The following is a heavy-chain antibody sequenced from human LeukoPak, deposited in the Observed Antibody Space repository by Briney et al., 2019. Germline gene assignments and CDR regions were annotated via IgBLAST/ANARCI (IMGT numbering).Heavy chain of an antibody. V-gene: IGHV4-61*02. CDR2: IYTSGST. J-gene: IGHJ4*02. D-gene: IGHD3-3*01. CDR1: GGSISSGRYY. Sequence: SETLSLTCTVSGGSISSGRYYWNWIRQPAGKGLEWIGRIYTSGSTNYNPSLKSRITISVDTSKNQFSLKLSSVTAADTAVYYCARAYYDFWSGHLNYYFDYWGQGTLVTVSS. CDR3: ARAYYDFWSGHLNYYFDY.